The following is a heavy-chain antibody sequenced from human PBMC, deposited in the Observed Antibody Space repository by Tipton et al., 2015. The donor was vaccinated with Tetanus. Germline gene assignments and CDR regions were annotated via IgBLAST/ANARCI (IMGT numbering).Heavy chain of an antibody. D-gene: IGHD3-9*01. CDR2: INHSGST. CDR3: ARDPGFGWFRDEYYLDS. J-gene: IGHJ4*02. V-gene: IGHV4-34*01. CDR1: GGSFSGFY. Sequence: TLSLTCAVYGGSFSGFYWSWVRQPPGKGLEWIGEINHSGSTNYNPSLKSRVTISVDTSKNQFSLNLTSVTAADTAVYYCARDPGFGWFRDEYYLDSWGQGTQVTVSS.